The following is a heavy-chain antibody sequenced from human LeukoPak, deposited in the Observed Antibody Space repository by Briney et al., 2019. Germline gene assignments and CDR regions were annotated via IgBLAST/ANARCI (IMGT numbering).Heavy chain of an antibody. J-gene: IGHJ5*02. V-gene: IGHV4-34*01. CDR2: INHSGST. CDR1: GGSFSGYY. D-gene: IGHD2-21*02. CDR3: ARCFVVVTAIGRWFDP. Sequence: PSETLSLTCAVHGGSFSGYYWSWIRQPPGKGLEWIGEINHSGSTNYNPSLKSRVTISVDTSKNQFSLKLSSVTAADTAVYYCARCFVVVTAIGRWFDPWGQEPLVTVSS.